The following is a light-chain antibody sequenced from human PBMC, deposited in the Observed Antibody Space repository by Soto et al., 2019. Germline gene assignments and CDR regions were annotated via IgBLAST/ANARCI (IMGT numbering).Light chain of an antibody. CDR2: DVS. Sequence: QSALTQPASVSGSPGQSITISCTGTSSDVGGYNYVSWYQQHPGKAPKLMIYDVSNRPSGVSNRFSGSKSGNTASLTISGLQAEDEADYYCQSYDSSLSGSNVFGTGTRPPS. V-gene: IGLV2-14*01. J-gene: IGLJ1*01. CDR1: SSDVGGYNY. CDR3: QSYDSSLSGSNV.